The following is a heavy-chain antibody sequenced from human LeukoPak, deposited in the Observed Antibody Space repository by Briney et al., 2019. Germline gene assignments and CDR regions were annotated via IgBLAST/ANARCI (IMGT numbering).Heavy chain of an antibody. D-gene: IGHD6-6*01. CDR1: GFTFSSYS. CDR3: AREGYSSSSSRNYYCYYMDV. J-gene: IGHJ6*03. CDR2: ISSSSSTI. Sequence: GGSLRLSCAASGFTFSSYSMNWVRQAPGKGLEWVSYISSSSSTIYYADSVKGRFTISRDNAKSSLYLQMNSLRAEDTAVYYCAREGYSSSSSRNYYCYYMDVWGKGTTVTVSS. V-gene: IGHV3-48*04.